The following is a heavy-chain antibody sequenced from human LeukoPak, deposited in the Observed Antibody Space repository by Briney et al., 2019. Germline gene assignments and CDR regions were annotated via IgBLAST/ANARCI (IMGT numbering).Heavy chain of an antibody. CDR2: ISDSGGRT. J-gene: IGHJ4*02. CDR1: LITLSNYG. V-gene: IGHV3-23*01. Sequence: PGGSLRLSCAVSLITLSNYGMSWVRQAPGKGLEWVAGISDSGGRTNYADSVKGGFTISRDNTRNRLYLQMNSLRAEDAALYYCANDIRHSGSPRFDYWGKGTLVTVSS. CDR3: ANDIRHSGSPRFDY. D-gene: IGHD1-26*01.